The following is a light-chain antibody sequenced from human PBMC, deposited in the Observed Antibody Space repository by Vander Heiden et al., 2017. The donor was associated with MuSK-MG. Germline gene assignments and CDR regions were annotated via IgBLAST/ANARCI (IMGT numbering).Light chain of an antibody. V-gene: IGLV2-11*01. CDR1: SDDVGYYNN. CDR2: DVT. CDR3: CSYAGRYIFEI. Sequence: SALTQPRSVSGSPGQSVTISCTGSSDDVGYYNNVAWYQQHPGKAPKVVIYDVTKRPSGVPDRFSGSKSGNTASLTISGLQADDEADYYCCSYAGRYIFEIFVTGTKVTVL. J-gene: IGLJ1*01.